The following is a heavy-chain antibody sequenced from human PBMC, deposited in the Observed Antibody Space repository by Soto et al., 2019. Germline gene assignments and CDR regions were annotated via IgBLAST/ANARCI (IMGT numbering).Heavy chain of an antibody. CDR2: ISYDGSNK. CDR1: GFTFSSYG. J-gene: IGHJ1*01. V-gene: IGHV3-30*18. CDR3: AKEGSPNYYDRSGYYAY. Sequence: HPGGSLRLSCAASGFTFSSYGMHWVRQAPGKGLEWVAVISYDGSNKYYADSVKGRFTISRDNSKNTLYLQMNSLRAEDTAVYYCAKEGSPNYYDRSGYYAYCGQGTLVTVSS. D-gene: IGHD3-22*01.